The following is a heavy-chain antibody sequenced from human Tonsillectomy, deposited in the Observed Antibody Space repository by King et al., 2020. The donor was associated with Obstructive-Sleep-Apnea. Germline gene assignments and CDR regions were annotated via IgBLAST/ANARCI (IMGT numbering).Heavy chain of an antibody. CDR3: AKDVESNFLTLIDY. CDR1: GFTFSSYG. Sequence: VQLVESGGGVVQPGRSLRLSCAASGFTFSSYGMHWVRQAPGKGLEWVAVISYDGNNKYYSDSVKGRFTISRDNSKNTLYLQMNSLRGEDTDVYYCAKDVESNFLTLIDYWGQETLVTVSS. D-gene: IGHD5-24*01. V-gene: IGHV3-30*18. CDR2: ISYDGNNK. J-gene: IGHJ4*02.